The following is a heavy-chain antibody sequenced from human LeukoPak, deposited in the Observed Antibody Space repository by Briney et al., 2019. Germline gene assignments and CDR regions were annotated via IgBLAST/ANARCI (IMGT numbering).Heavy chain of an antibody. D-gene: IGHD4-23*01. CDR2: IKQDGSEK. J-gene: IGHJ4*02. CDR3: ARLRGNNDQNKYYFDY. Sequence: GGSLRLSCAASGFTFSSYWMSWVRQAPGKGLEWVANIKQDGSEKYYVDSVKGRFTISRDNAKNSLYLQMNSLRDEDTAVYYCARLRGNNDQNKYYFDYWGQGTLVTVSS. CDR1: GFTFSSYW. V-gene: IGHV3-7*03.